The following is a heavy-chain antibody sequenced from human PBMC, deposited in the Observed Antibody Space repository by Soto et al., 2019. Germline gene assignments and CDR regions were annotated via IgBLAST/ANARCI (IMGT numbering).Heavy chain of an antibody. Sequence: SSETLSLTCAVYGGSFSGYYWSWIRQPPGKGLEWIGEINHSGGTNYNPSLKSRVTISVDTSKNQFSLKLSSVTAADTAVYYCARLSSGWYNYYYGMDVWGQGTTVTVSS. CDR2: INHSGGT. J-gene: IGHJ6*02. CDR3: ARLSSGWYNYYYGMDV. CDR1: GGSFSGYY. V-gene: IGHV4-34*01. D-gene: IGHD6-19*01.